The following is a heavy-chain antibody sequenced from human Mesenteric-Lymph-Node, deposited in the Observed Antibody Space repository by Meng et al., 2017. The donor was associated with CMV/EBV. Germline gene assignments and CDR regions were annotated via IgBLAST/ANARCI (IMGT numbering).Heavy chain of an antibody. J-gene: IGHJ4*02. CDR2: IYHSGST. V-gene: IGHV4-4*02. CDR1: GGSISSSNW. D-gene: IGHD2-2*02. Sequence: GSLRLSCAVSGGSISSSNWWSWVRQPPGKGLEWIGEIYHSGSTNYNPSLKSRVTISVDKSKNQFSLKLSSVTAADTAVYYCARWGGYCSSTSCYKGLFDYWGQGTLVTVSS. CDR3: ARWGGYCSSTSCYKGLFDY.